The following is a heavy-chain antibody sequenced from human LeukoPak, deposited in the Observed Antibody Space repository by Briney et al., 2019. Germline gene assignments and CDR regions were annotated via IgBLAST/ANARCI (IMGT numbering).Heavy chain of an antibody. V-gene: IGHV1-69*05. CDR3: ARDRADSSGYYYRFDY. CDR1: GGTFSSYA. D-gene: IGHD3-22*01. CDR2: IIPIFGTA. J-gene: IGHJ4*02. Sequence: GASVKVSCKASGGTFSSYAISWVRQAPGQGLEWMGGIIPIFGTANYAQKFQGRVTITTDESTSTAYMELSSLRSEDTAVSYSARDRADSSGYYYRFDYWGQGTLVTVSS.